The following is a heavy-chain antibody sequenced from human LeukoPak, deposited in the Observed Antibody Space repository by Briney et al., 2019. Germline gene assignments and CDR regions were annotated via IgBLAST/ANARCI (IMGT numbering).Heavy chain of an antibody. CDR3: ARGTTVIQTLDY. V-gene: IGHV1-46*01. J-gene: IGHJ4*02. CDR2: INPSGGST. CDR1: GYTFTSYY. D-gene: IGHD4-17*01. Sequence: ASVKVSCKASGYTFTSYYMHWVRQAPGQGLEWMGVINPSGGSTSYAQKFQGRVIMTRDTSISTAYMELSRLRSDDTAVYYCARGTTVIQTLDYWGQGTLVTVSS.